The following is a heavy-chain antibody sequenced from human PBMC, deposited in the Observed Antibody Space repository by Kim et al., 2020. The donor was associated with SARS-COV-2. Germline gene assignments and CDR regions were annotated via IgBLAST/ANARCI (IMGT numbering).Heavy chain of an antibody. D-gene: IGHD3-3*01. J-gene: IGHJ4*02. Sequence: SETLSLTCTVSGGSISSYYWSWIRQPPGKGLEWIGYIYYSGSTNYNPSLKSRVTISVDTSKNQFSLKLSSVTAADTAVYYCARSKGLYSPHYDFWSGPIDYWGQGTLVTVSS. CDR2: IYYSGST. V-gene: IGHV4-59*01. CDR1: GGSISSYY. CDR3: ARSKGLYSPHYDFWSGPIDY.